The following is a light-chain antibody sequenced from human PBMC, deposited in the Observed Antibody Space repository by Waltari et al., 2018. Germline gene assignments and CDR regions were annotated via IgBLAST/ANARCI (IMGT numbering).Light chain of an antibody. CDR2: RSD. J-gene: IGLJ3*02. Sequence: QSVLTQPPSAAGSPGQRVTIFCSGRSSNIGSNFVTWYQQFPGKAPKLLIYRSDQRPSGVPDRFSGSKSGTSASLAISGLHPEDEADYYCAAWDDSLRGHWVFGGGTKVTVL. CDR3: AAWDDSLRGHWV. CDR1: SSNIGSNF. V-gene: IGLV1-44*01.